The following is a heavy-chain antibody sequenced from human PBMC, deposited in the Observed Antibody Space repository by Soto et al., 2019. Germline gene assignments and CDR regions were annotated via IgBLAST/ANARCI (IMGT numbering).Heavy chain of an antibody. D-gene: IGHD1-7*01. CDR1: GGSISSGGYS. Sequence: PSETLSLTCAVSGGSISSGGYSWSWIRQPPGKGLEWIGYIYHSGSTYYNPSLKSRVTISVDTSKNQFSLKLSSVTAADTAVYYCASQNWNYVRFDYWGQGTLVTVSS. CDR3: ASQNWNYVRFDY. V-gene: IGHV4-30-2*05. J-gene: IGHJ4*02. CDR2: IYHSGST.